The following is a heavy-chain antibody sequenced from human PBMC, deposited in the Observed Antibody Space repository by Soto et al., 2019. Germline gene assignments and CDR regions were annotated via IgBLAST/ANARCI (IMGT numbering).Heavy chain of an antibody. J-gene: IGHJ5*02. CDR2: ISYDGSNK. D-gene: IGHD5-12*01. Sequence: QVQLVESGGGVVQPGRSLRLSCAASGFTFSSYAMHWVRQAPGKGLAWVAVISYDGSNKYYADSVKGRFTISRANSKNTMDLQMNSLRAEATAVYYCASDRYSGYVPGGNWFEPWCQGTLVTVSS. CDR3: ASDRYSGYVPGGNWFEP. V-gene: IGHV3-30-3*01. CDR1: GFTFSSYA.